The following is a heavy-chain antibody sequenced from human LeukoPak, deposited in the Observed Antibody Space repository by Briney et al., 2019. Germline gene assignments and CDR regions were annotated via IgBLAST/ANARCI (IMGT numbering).Heavy chain of an antibody. D-gene: IGHD3-9*01. CDR3: ARGRDYDILTGTLNWFDP. V-gene: IGHV4-30-4*08. Sequence: SQTLSLTCTVSGGSISSGAYYWSWIRQPPGKGLEWIGYIYYSGSTYYNPSLKSRVTISVDTSKNQFSLKLSSVTAADTAVYYCARGRDYDILTGTLNWFDPWGQGTLVTVSS. CDR1: GGSISSGAYY. CDR2: IYYSGST. J-gene: IGHJ5*02.